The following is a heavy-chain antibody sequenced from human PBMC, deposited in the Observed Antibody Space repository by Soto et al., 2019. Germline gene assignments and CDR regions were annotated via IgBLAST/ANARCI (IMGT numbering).Heavy chain of an antibody. J-gene: IGHJ6*02. Sequence: GASVKVSCKASGGTFSSYAISWVRQAPGQGLEWMGGIIPIFGTANYAQKFQGRVTITADESTSTAYMELSSLRSEDTAVYYYARRSDYYGSGTQRYYYGMDVWGQGTTVTVSS. CDR2: IIPIFGTA. V-gene: IGHV1-69*13. CDR1: GGTFSSYA. CDR3: ARRSDYYGSGTQRYYYGMDV. D-gene: IGHD3-10*01.